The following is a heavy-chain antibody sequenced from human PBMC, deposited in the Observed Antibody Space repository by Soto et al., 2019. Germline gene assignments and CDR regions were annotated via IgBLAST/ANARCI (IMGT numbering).Heavy chain of an antibody. V-gene: IGHV4-59*01. Sequence: SETLSLTCTVSGGSISSYYWSWIRQPPGKGLEWIGYIYYSGSTNYNPSLKSRVTISVDTSKNQFSLKLSSVTAADTAVYYCVRVSLNRAHDYWGQGTLVTVSS. J-gene: IGHJ4*02. CDR1: GGSISSYY. CDR2: IYYSGST. D-gene: IGHD3-16*02. CDR3: VRVSLNRAHDY.